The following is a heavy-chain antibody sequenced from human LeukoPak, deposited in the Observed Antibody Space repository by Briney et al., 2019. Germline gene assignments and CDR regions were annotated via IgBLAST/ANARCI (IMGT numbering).Heavy chain of an antibody. D-gene: IGHD6-19*01. CDR3: ARDGYPPLTAVAGTYETYYYCGMDV. V-gene: IGHV1-46*01. CDR2: INPSGGST. CDR1: GYTFTSYY. J-gene: IGHJ6*02. Sequence: ASVKVSCKASGYTFTSYYMHWVRQAPGQGLEWMGIINPSGGSTSYAQKFQGRVTMTRDTSTSTVYMELSSLRSEDTAVYYCARDGYPPLTAVAGTYETYYYCGMDVWGQGTTVTVSS.